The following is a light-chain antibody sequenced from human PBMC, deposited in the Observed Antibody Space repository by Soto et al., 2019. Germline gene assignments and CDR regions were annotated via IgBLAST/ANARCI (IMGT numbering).Light chain of an antibody. CDR3: CTYAGSYTYV. CDR2: DVS. V-gene: IGLV2-11*01. J-gene: IGLJ1*01. CDR1: SSDVGGYNY. Sequence: QSVLTPARSVSGSPGQSVTISCTAASSDVGGYNYVSCYHQHPGKAPKLMIYDVSKRPSGVTDRFSGSKSGNPTSLTISGLQAEDEADYYSCTYAGSYTYVVGTGTKVTVL.